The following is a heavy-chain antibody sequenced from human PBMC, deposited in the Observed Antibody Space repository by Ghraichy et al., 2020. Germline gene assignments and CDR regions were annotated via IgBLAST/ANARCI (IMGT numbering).Heavy chain of an antibody. CDR3: ARDRGNPTLYGMDV. Sequence: ASVKVSCKASGYTFTGYYMHWVRQAPGQGLEWMGWINPNSGGTNYAQKFQGWVTMTRDTSISTAYMELSRLRSDDTAVYYCARDRGNPTLYGMDVWGQGTTVTVSS. J-gene: IGHJ6*02. D-gene: IGHD1-14*01. CDR1: GYTFTGYY. CDR2: INPNSGGT. V-gene: IGHV1-2*04.